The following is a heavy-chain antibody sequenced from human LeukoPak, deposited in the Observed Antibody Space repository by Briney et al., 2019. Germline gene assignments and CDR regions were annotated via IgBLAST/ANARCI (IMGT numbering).Heavy chain of an antibody. V-gene: IGHV3-21*01. Sequence: AGGSLRLSCAASGFTFSSYSMNWVRQAPGKGLEWVSSISSSSSYIYYADSVKGRFTISRDNAKNSLCLQMNSLRAEDTAVYYCARGFPPGWFGELYDEGIGDYWGQGTLVTVSS. J-gene: IGHJ4*02. CDR2: ISSSSSYI. D-gene: IGHD3-10*01. CDR1: GFTFSSYS. CDR3: ARGFPPGWFGELYDEGIGDY.